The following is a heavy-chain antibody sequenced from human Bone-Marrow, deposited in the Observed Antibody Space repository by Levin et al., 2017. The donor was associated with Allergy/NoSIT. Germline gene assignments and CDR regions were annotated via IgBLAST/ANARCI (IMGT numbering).Heavy chain of an antibody. CDR1: GFTFSDFY. CDR3: ACGLNRAQYYYGMDV. D-gene: IGHD2-21*01. CDR2: ITGSGSTI. V-gene: IGHV3-11*01. J-gene: IGHJ6*02. Sequence: GESLKISCAASGFTFSDFYMSWIRQAPGKGLEWVSYITGSGSTIYYADSVKGRFTISRDNAKNSLYLQMNSLRAEDTAVSYCACGLNRAQYYYGMDVWGQGTTVTVSS.